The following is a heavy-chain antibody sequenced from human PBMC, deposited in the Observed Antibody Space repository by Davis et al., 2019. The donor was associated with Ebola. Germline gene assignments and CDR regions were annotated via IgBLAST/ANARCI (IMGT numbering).Heavy chain of an antibody. CDR3: ARGQGH. CDR2: IKQDGSEK. Sequence: GESLKISCAASGFIFSNYWMTWVRQAPGKGLEWVANIKQDGSEKYYVDSVKGRFTISRDNAKNSLYLQMNSLRAEDTAVYYCARGQGHWGQGTLVTVSS. J-gene: IGHJ4*02. V-gene: IGHV3-7*01. CDR1: GFIFSNYW.